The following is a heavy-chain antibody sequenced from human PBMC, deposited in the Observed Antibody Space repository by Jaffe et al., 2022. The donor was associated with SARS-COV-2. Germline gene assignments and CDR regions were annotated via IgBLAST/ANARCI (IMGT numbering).Heavy chain of an antibody. D-gene: IGHD2-2*01. Sequence: QVQLQQWGAGLLKPSETLSLTCAVYGGSFSGYYWSWIRQPPGKGLEWIGEINHSGSTNYNPSLKSRVTISVDTSKNQFSLKLSSVTAADTAVYYCARGPLVPAAMWGLDYWGQGTLVTVSS. CDR3: ARGPLVPAAMWGLDY. CDR1: GGSFSGYY. V-gene: IGHV4-34*01. J-gene: IGHJ4*02. CDR2: INHSGST.